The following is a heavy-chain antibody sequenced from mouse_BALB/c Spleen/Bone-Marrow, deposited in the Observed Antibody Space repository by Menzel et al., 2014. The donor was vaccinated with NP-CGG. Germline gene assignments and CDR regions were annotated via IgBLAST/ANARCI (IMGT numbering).Heavy chain of an antibody. D-gene: IGHD2-10*02. CDR1: GYAFTNYL. CDR2: INPGSGGT. Sequence: VNLVESGAELVRPGTSVKVSCKASGYAFTNYLIEWVKQRPGQGLEWIGVINPGSGGTNYNEKFKGKATLTADKSSSTAYMQLSSLTSDDSAVYFCARSRYGKGAMDYWGQGTSVTVSS. V-gene: IGHV1-54*01. CDR3: ARSRYGKGAMDY. J-gene: IGHJ4*01.